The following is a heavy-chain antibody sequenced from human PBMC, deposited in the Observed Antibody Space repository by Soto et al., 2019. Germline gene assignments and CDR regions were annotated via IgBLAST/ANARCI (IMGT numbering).Heavy chain of an antibody. V-gene: IGHV2-5*02. J-gene: IGHJ4*02. CDR1: GFSLSTTRVG. CDR2: LYWDDDK. Sequence: KESGPTLVKPPQTLTLTCTFSGFSLSTTRVGVGWIRQPPGEALEWLALLYWDDDKLYSPSLKRRLTITKDTSKNQVVLTLTNMDPVDTATYYCAHSKTSGMRYYFDYWGQGTLVTVSS. CDR3: AHSKTSGMRYYFDY.